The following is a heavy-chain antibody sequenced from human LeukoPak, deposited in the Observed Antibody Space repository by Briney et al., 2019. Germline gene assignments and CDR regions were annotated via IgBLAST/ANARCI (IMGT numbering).Heavy chain of an antibody. CDR3: ARAGDHGDWGDY. Sequence: ETLSLTCTVSGGSISGYYWSWIRQPAGKGLEWLGRVYYTGWTTVHPSLIPTSGSTNYNPSLKSQVTISVDKSKNQFSLKLRSVAAADTAIYYCARAGDHGDWGDYWGRGTLVTVSS. CDR2: VYYTGWTTVHPSLIPTSGST. D-gene: IGHD4-17*01. V-gene: IGHV4-4*07. J-gene: IGHJ4*02. CDR1: GGSISGYY.